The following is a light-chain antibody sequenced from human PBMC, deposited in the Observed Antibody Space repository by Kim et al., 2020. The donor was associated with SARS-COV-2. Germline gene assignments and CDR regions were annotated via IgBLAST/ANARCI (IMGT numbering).Light chain of an antibody. Sequence: NFMLTQPHSVSESPGKTVTISCTRSSGSIASNYVQWYQQRPGSAPTTVIYEDNHRPSGVPDRFSGSIDSSSNSASLTISGLKTEDEADYYCQSYDIRSVVFGGGTKLTVL. CDR3: QSYDIRSVV. CDR1: SGSIASNY. CDR2: EDN. J-gene: IGLJ2*01. V-gene: IGLV6-57*03.